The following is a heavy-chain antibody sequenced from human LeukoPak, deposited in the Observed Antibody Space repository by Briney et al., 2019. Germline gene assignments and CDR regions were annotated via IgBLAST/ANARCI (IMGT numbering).Heavy chain of an antibody. D-gene: IGHD6-19*01. CDR1: GYTFTGYY. CDR2: INANTGNP. Sequence: GASVKVSCKASGYTFTGYYMHWVRQAPGQGLEWMGWINANTGNPTYAQGFTGRFVFSLDTSVSTAYLQISSLKAEDTAVYYCARAGIAVAGTGVPYWGQGTLVTVSS. CDR3: ARAGIAVAGTGVPY. J-gene: IGHJ4*02. V-gene: IGHV7-4-1*02.